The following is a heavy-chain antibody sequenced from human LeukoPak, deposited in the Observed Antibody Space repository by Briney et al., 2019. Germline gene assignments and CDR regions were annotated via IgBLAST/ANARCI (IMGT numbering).Heavy chain of an antibody. CDR2: INPNSGGT. Sequence: ASVKVSCKASGGTFSSYAISWVRQAPGQGLEWMGWINPNSGGTNYAQKFQGRVTMTRDTSISTAYMELSRLRSDDTAVYYCARELGIAVAGTYYYGMDVWGQGTTVTVSS. CDR1: GGTFSSYA. J-gene: IGHJ6*02. V-gene: IGHV1-2*02. D-gene: IGHD6-19*01. CDR3: ARELGIAVAGTYYYGMDV.